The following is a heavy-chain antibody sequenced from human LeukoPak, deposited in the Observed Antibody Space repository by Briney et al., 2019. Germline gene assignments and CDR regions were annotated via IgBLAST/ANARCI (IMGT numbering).Heavy chain of an antibody. CDR3: ARSAAAGRIVATFDY. Sequence: GGSLRLSCAASGFTFSSYWMHWVRQAPGKGLEWVAIISYDGSNKYYADSVKGRFTISRDKSKNTLYLQMNSLRGEDTAVYYCARSAAAGRIVATFDYWGQGTLVTVSS. CDR2: ISYDGSNK. J-gene: IGHJ4*02. CDR1: GFTFSSYW. V-gene: IGHV3-30*03. D-gene: IGHD5-12*01.